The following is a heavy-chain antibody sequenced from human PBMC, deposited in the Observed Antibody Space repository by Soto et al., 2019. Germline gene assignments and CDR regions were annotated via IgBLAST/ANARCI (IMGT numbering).Heavy chain of an antibody. Sequence: SETLSLTCTVSGGSVSSGSYYWSWIRQPPGKGLEWIGYISYSGSSNYNSSLKSRVTISKDTSENQFSLNLSSVTAADTAVYYCARYRTGGTRFDYWGQGTLVTVSS. D-gene: IGHD1-1*01. V-gene: IGHV4-61*01. CDR1: GGSVSSGSYY. CDR3: ARYRTGGTRFDY. CDR2: ISYSGSS. J-gene: IGHJ4*02.